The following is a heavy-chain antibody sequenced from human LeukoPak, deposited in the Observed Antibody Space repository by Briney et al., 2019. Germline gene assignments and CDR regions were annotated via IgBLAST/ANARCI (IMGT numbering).Heavy chain of an antibody. D-gene: IGHD3-22*01. CDR1: GGSISSYY. V-gene: IGHV4-4*07. J-gene: IGHJ4*02. CDR3: AKYPGLIYYDSSGYFDY. CDR2: IYTSGST. Sequence: SETLSLTCTVSGGSISSYYWSWIRQPAGKGLEWIGRIYTSGSTNYNPSLKSRVTMSVDTSKNQFSLKLSSVTAADTAVYYCAKYPGLIYYDSSGYFDYWGQGTLVTVSS.